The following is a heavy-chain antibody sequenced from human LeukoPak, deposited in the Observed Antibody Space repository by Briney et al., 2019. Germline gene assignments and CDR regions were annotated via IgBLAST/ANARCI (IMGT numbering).Heavy chain of an antibody. V-gene: IGHV1-8*01. D-gene: IGHD4-11*01. Sequence: ASVKVSCKASGYTFTSYDINWVRQATGQGLEWMGWMNPNSGNTGYAQKFQGRVTMTRNTSISTAYMELSSLRSDDTAVYYCARGRVSSSTWHSTYYYYFYMDVWGKGTTVTVSS. CDR3: ARGRVSSSTWHSTYYYYFYMDV. CDR2: MNPNSGNT. CDR1: GYTFTSYD. J-gene: IGHJ6*03.